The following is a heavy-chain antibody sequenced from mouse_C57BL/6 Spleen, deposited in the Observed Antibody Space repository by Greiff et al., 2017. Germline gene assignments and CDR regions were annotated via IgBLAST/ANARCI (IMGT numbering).Heavy chain of an antibody. CDR1: GYSITSGYY. D-gene: IGHD4-1*01. CDR2: ISYDGSN. J-gene: IGHJ2*01. CDR3: AREVPFNWDFDY. Sequence: EVKLEESGPGLVKPSQSLSLTCSVTGYSITSGYYWNWIRQFPGNKLEWMGYISYDGSNNYNPSLKNRISITRDTSKNQFFLKLNSVTTEDTATYYCAREVPFNWDFDYWAKAPLSQSPQ. V-gene: IGHV3-6*01.